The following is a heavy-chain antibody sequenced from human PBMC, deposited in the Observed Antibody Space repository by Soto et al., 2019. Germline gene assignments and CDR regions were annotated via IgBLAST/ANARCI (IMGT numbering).Heavy chain of an antibody. V-gene: IGHV4-59*01. D-gene: IGHD3-16*01. Sequence: QVQLQESGPGLVKPSETLSLTCTVSGGSISSYYWTWIRQPPGKGLEWIGNVYYSGSTNYNPSLKSRVTISIHTSTNQFSRRVTSVTAADTAVYYCARGGVWGYNRQDFDSWGQGTLVTVSS. J-gene: IGHJ4*02. CDR3: ARGGVWGYNRQDFDS. CDR1: GGSISSYY. CDR2: VYYSGST.